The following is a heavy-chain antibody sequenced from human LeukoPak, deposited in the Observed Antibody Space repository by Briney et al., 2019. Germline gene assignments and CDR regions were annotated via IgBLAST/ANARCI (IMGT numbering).Heavy chain of an antibody. Sequence: GGSLRLSCAASGFTFDDYGMSWVRQAPGKGLEWVSGINWNGGSTGYADSVKGRFTISRDNAKNSLYLQMNSLRAEDTALYYCARDSGATQESYYFDYWGQGTLVTVSS. CDR2: INWNGGST. V-gene: IGHV3-20*04. CDR3: ARDSGATQESYYFDY. CDR1: GFTFDDYG. J-gene: IGHJ4*02. D-gene: IGHD6-25*01.